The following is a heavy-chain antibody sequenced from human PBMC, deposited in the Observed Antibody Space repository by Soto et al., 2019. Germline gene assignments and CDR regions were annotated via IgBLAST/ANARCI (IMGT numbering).Heavy chain of an antibody. J-gene: IGHJ4*02. D-gene: IGHD3-10*01. CDR2: IHHTGST. V-gene: IGHV4-31*03. Sequence: TLSLTCTVSAGSITSDEYYWNWIRYRPGKGLEWIGFIHHTGSTFYDPSLESRASISIDTSESQFSLNLASVTVADTAVYYCARRPTGSGSSFFDYWGPGTLVTVSS. CDR1: AGSITSDEYY. CDR3: ARRPTGSGSSFFDY.